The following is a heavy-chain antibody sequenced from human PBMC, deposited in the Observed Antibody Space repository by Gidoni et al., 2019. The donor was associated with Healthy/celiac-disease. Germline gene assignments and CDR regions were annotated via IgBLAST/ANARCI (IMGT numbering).Heavy chain of an antibody. J-gene: IGHJ6*03. V-gene: IGHV3-21*01. CDR3: ARDGISSSIWFGAMDV. CDR2: ISSSSSYI. D-gene: IGHD3-10*01. Sequence: EVQLVESGGGLVKPGGSLRLSCAASGFTFSSYSMNWVRQAPGKGLEWVSSISSSSSYIYYADSVKGRFTISRDNAKNSLYLQMNSLRAEDTAVYYCARDGISSSIWFGAMDVWGKGTTVTVSS. CDR1: GFTFSSYS.